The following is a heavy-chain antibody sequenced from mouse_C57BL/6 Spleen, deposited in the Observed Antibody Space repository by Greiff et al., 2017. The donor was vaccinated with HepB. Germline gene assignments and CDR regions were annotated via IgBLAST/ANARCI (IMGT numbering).Heavy chain of an antibody. Sequence: DVKLVESGGDLVKPGGSLKLSCAASGFTFSSYGMSWVRQTPDKRLEWVATISSGGSYTYYPDSVKGRFTISRDNAKNTLYLQLRSLKSEDTAMYYCAGQYGAYLNYVDYWGQGTTLTVSS. J-gene: IGHJ2*01. CDR1: GFTFSSYG. CDR2: ISSGGSYT. V-gene: IGHV5-6*02. D-gene: IGHD2-10*02. CDR3: AGQYGAYLNYVDY.